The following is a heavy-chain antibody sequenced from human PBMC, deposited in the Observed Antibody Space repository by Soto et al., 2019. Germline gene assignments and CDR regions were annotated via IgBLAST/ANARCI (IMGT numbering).Heavy chain of an antibody. CDR1: GFTFSSYA. Sequence: PGGSLRLSCAASGFTFSSYAMSWVRQAPGKGLEWVSAISGSGGSTYYADSVKGRFTISRDNSKNTLYLQMNSLRAEDTAVYYCAKVWRKLDYYGSGSYSEFDYWGQGTLVTVSS. J-gene: IGHJ4*02. V-gene: IGHV3-23*01. CDR2: ISGSGGST. D-gene: IGHD3-10*01. CDR3: AKVWRKLDYYGSGSYSEFDY.